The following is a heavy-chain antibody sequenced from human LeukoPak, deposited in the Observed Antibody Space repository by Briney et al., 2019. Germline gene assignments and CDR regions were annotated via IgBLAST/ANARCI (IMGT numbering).Heavy chain of an antibody. V-gene: IGHV1-69*02. CDR3: ATFIGYCSSTSCDEGSHFVY. J-gene: IGHJ4*02. D-gene: IGHD2-2*01. CDR1: GGTFSSYT. CDR2: IIPILGIA. Sequence: SVTVSCKASGGTFSSYTISWVRQAPGQELEWMGRIIPILGIANYAQKFQGRVTITADKSTSTAYMELSSLRSEDTAVYYCATFIGYCSSTSCDEGSHFVYWGQGTLVTVSS.